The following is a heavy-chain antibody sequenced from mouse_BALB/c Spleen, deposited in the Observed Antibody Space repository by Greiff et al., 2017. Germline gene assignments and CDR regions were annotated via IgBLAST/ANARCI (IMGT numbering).Heavy chain of an antibody. V-gene: IGHV1-4*02. CDR3: ARWGVGNYDFDY. CDR2: ITPSSGYT. CDR1: GYTFTRYT. J-gene: IGHJ2*01. Sequence: VQLQQSAAELARPGASVKMSCKASGYTFTRYTMHWVKQRPGQGLEWIGYITPSSGYTEYNQKFKDKTTLTADKSSSTAYMPLSSLTSEDAAVYYCARWGVGNYDFDYWGQGTTLTVSS. D-gene: IGHD2-1*01.